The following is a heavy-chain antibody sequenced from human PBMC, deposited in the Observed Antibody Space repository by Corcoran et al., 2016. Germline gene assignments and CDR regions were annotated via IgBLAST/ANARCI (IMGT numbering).Heavy chain of an antibody. CDR3: CTGGYFLDY. D-gene: IGHD1-26*01. Sequence: EVQLVESGGGLVVPGGSLRLSCGGSGFTFSNAWMNWVRQAPGKGLEWVGRIKSKPDGETIDYAAPVKGRFTISRDDSKNTVDLQMNSLKTEDAAVYYCCTGGYFLDYWGLGTVVTVSS. V-gene: IGHV3-15*07. CDR2: IKSKPDGETI. CDR1: GFTFSNAW. J-gene: IGHJ4*02.